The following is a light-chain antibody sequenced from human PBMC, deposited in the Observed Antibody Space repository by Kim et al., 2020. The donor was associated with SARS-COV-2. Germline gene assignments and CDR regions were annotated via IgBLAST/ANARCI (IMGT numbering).Light chain of an antibody. CDR3: SSYTSNNTWV. Sequence: QSALTQPASVSGSPGQSITISCTGTSSDVGGYNYVSWYQQHPGKAPKLMIYDVSKWPSGVSNRFSGSKSGNTASLTISGLQAEDEADYYCSSYTSNNTWVFGRGTKVTVL. J-gene: IGLJ3*02. CDR2: DVS. V-gene: IGLV2-14*01. CDR1: SSDVGGYNY.